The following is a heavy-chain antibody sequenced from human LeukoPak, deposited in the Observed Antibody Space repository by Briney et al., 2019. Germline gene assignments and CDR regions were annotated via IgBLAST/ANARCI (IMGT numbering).Heavy chain of an antibody. D-gene: IGHD1-1*01. CDR3: ARSGREATEIDY. CDR2: INGRGTYI. CDR1: GFTFSDYF. Sequence: GGSLRLSCAASGFTFSDYFMSWVRQAPGKGLEWLSYINGRGTYIDYAESLKGRVTISRDNAQNSLYLQMNSLRVEDTAVYYCARSGREATEIDYWGQGTLVTVSS. V-gene: IGHV3-11*06. J-gene: IGHJ4*02.